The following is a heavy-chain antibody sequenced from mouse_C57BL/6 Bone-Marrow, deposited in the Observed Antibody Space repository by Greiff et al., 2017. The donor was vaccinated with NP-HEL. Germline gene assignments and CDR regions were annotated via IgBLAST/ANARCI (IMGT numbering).Heavy chain of an antibody. CDR1: GYSITSGYY. CDR2: ISYDGSN. D-gene: IGHD2-2*01. V-gene: IGHV3-6*01. Sequence: EVKLMESGPGLVKPSQSLSLTCSVTGYSITSGYYWNWIRQFPGNNLEWMGYISYDGSNNYNPSLKNRISITRDTSKNQFFLKLNSVTTEDTATYYCARWGLLWLRRYWYFDVWGTGTTVTVSS. CDR3: ARWGLLWLRRYWYFDV. J-gene: IGHJ1*03.